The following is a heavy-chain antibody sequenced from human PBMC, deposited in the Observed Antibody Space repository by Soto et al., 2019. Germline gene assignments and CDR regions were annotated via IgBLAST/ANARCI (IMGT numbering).Heavy chain of an antibody. Sequence: PGGSLRLSCAASGFTFSSYAMSWVRQAPGKGLEWVSAISGSGGSTYYADSVKGRFTISRDNSKNTLYLQMNSLRAEDTAVYYCAKDSVLLWFGDPAYYFDYWGQGTLVTVSS. CDR2: ISGSGGST. J-gene: IGHJ4*02. D-gene: IGHD3-10*01. CDR3: AKDSVLLWFGDPAYYFDY. V-gene: IGHV3-23*01. CDR1: GFTFSSYA.